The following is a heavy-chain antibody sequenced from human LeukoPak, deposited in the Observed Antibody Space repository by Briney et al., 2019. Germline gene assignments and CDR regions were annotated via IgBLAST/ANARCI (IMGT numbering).Heavy chain of an antibody. V-gene: IGHV4-59*01. CDR2: TYLSGNT. CDR3: AKDWELGS. J-gene: IGHJ5*02. D-gene: IGHD1-26*01. Sequence: PSETLSLNCSVSGASINSYYWNWIRQPPGEGLEWIGNTYLSGNTNYNPSLKGRVTISLDTSKSQFSLKMSSVTAADTAVYYCAKDWELGSWGQGTLVTVSS. CDR1: GASINSYY.